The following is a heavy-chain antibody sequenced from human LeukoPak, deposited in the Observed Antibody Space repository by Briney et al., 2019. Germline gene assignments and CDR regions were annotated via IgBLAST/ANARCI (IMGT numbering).Heavy chain of an antibody. J-gene: IGHJ4*02. V-gene: IGHV4-39*01. CDR1: GGSISSSSYY. CDR2: IYYSGST. D-gene: IGHD2-2*02. Sequence: SETLSLTCTVSGGSISSSSYYWGWIRQPPGKGLEWIGSIYYSGSTYYNPSLKSRVTISVDTSKNQFSLKLSSVTAADTAVYYCASPRAGGYCSSTSCYTDYWGQGTLVTVSS. CDR3: ASPRAGGYCSSTSCYTDY.